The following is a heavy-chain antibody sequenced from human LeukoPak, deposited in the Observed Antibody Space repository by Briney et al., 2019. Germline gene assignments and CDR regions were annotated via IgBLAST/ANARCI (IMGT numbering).Heavy chain of an antibody. J-gene: IGHJ3*02. V-gene: IGHV4-30-2*01. CDR3: ARLSDTMIVVSPGAFDI. D-gene: IGHD3-22*01. CDR1: GGSISSGGYY. Sequence: SETLSLTCTVSGGSISSGGYYWSWIRQPPGKGLEWIGYIYHSGSTYYNPSLKSRVTISVDRSKNQFSLKLSSVTAADTAVYYCARLSDTMIVVSPGAFDIWGQGTMVTVSS. CDR2: IYHSGST.